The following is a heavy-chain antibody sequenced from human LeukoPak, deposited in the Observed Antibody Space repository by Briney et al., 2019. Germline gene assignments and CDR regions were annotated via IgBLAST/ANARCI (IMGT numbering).Heavy chain of an antibody. J-gene: IGHJ1*01. D-gene: IGHD3-22*01. CDR2: ISWNSGSI. V-gene: IGHV3-9*01. CDR1: GFTFDDYA. Sequence: PGGSLRLSCAASGFTFDDYAMHWVRQAPGKGLGWVSGISWNSGSIGYADSVKGRFTISRDNAKNSLYLQMNSLRAEDTALYYCATSDYYDSSGPEVQHWGQGTLVTVSS. CDR3: ATSDYYDSSGPEVQH.